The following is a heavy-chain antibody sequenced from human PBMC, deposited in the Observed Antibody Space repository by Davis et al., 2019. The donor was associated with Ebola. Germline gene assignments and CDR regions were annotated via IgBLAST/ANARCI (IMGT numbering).Heavy chain of an antibody. V-gene: IGHV3-30*18. CDR2: ISYDGNQK. Sequence: PGGSLRLSCAASGFTFSSYGMHWVRQAPGKGLECVAVISYDGNQKYYADSVKGRFTISRENSKNSIFLQLNSLRAEDTAVYYCAKDRPMLFRDYYYGMDVWGQGTTVTVSS. CDR1: GFTFSSYG. D-gene: IGHD2-2*01. CDR3: AKDRPMLFRDYYYGMDV. J-gene: IGHJ6*02.